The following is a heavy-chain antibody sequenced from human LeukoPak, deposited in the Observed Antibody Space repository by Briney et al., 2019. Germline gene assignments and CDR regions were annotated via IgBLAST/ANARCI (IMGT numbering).Heavy chain of an antibody. CDR2: IIPIFGTA. J-gene: IGHJ3*02. CDR1: GGTFSSYA. V-gene: IGHV1-69*05. D-gene: IGHD2-15*01. CDR3: ARKGYCSGGGCYSDDAFDI. Sequence: SVKVSCKASGGTFSSYAISRVRQAPGQGLEWMGRIIPIFGTANYAQKFQGRVTITTDESTSTAYMELSSLRSEDTAVYYCARKGYCSGGGCYSDDAFDIWGQGTMVTVSS.